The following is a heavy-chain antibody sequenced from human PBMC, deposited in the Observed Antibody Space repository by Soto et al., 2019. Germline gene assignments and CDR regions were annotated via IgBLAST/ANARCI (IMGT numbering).Heavy chain of an antibody. Sequence: PGGSLRLSCAASGFTFSSYWMSWVRQAPGKGLEWLANIKAYGSEKYYVGAVKGLFTIYRGNATNSLYLQINSLRDEDPAVYYCARESHYYDSSGYRITWFDXWGQGTLVTVSX. CDR3: ARESHYYDSSGYRITWFDX. V-gene: IGHV3-7*03. D-gene: IGHD3-22*01. J-gene: IGHJ5*02. CDR2: IKAYGSEK. CDR1: GFTFSSYW.